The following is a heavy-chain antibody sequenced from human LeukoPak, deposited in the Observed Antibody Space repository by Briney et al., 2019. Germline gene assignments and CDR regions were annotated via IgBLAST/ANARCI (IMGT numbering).Heavy chain of an antibody. Sequence: SETLSLTCTVSGGSISNYYWSWIRQPAGKGLEWIGRIYTSGSTNYNPSLKSRVTMSVVTSKNQFSLKLSSVTAADTAVYYCARGHYYGSGTYYISPWGQGTLVTVSS. V-gene: IGHV4-4*07. CDR3: ARGHYYGSGTYYISP. D-gene: IGHD3-10*01. CDR1: GGSISNYY. J-gene: IGHJ5*02. CDR2: IYTSGST.